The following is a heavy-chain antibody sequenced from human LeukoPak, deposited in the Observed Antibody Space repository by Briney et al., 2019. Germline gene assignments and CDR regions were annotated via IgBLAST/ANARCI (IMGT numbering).Heavy chain of an antibody. D-gene: IGHD3-22*01. Sequence: NPGGSLRLSCAASGFTFSSHSMSWVRQAPGKGLEWVGRIKSKTDGGTTDYAAPVKGRFTISRDDSKNTLYLQMNSLKTEDTAVYYCTTERGYYDSSGYPSDYWGQGTLVTVSS. CDR1: GFTFSSHS. CDR3: TTERGYYDSSGYPSDY. J-gene: IGHJ4*02. V-gene: IGHV3-15*01. CDR2: IKSKTDGGTT.